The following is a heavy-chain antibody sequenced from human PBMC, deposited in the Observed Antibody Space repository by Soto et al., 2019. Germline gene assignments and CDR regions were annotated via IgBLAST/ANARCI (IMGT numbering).Heavy chain of an antibody. Sequence: PVGSLRLSCAASGFTFSSYGMHWVRQAPGKGLEWVAVIWYDGSNKYYADSVKGRFTISRDNSKNTLYLQMNSLRAEDTAVYYCARDQDYYGMDVWGQGTTVTVSS. CDR1: GFTFSSYG. CDR2: IWYDGSNK. V-gene: IGHV3-33*01. J-gene: IGHJ6*02. CDR3: ARDQDYYGMDV.